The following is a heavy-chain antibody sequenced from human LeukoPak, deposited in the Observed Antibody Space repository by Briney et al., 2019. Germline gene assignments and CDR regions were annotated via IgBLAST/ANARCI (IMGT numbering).Heavy chain of an antibody. Sequence: GGSLRLSCAASGFAFIHYGMLWVRQAPGKGLEYVTFISSHGETQYYADSVRGRFTISRDNSKNMVYLQMDSLRAEDTALYSFARDRDTTGHYSYSDFWGQGTLVTVSS. V-gene: IGHV3-33*01. D-gene: IGHD3-9*01. J-gene: IGHJ4*02. CDR2: ISSHGETQ. CDR1: GFAFIHYG. CDR3: ARDRDTTGHYSYSDF.